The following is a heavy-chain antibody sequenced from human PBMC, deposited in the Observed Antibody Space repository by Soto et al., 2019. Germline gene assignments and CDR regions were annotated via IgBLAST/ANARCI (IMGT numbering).Heavy chain of an antibody. J-gene: IGHJ3*02. D-gene: IGHD1-7*01. CDR2: IVPIFRTT. CDR3: AREASAPGTFREDASDI. Sequence: QVQLVQSGAEVKKSGSSVKVACKVSGDTFSNYAINWVRRAPGQGLEWMGAIVPIFRTTNYAQKFQGRVTITADETTITAYMELSRLRSDDTATYYCAREASAPGTFREDASDIWGQGTKVAVYS. V-gene: IGHV1-69*12. CDR1: GDTFSNYA.